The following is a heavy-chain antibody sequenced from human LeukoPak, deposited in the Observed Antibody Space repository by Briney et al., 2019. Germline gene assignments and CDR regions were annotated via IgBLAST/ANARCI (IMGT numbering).Heavy chain of an antibody. D-gene: IGHD3-22*01. Sequence: GASVKVSCKASGYTFTGYYMHWVRQAPVQGLEWMGWINPNSGGTNYAQKFQGRVTMTRDTSISTAYMELSRLRSDDTAVYYCARNDGSGYYYFDYWGQGTLVTVSS. J-gene: IGHJ4*02. CDR1: GYTFTGYY. CDR2: INPNSGGT. CDR3: ARNDGSGYYYFDY. V-gene: IGHV1-2*02.